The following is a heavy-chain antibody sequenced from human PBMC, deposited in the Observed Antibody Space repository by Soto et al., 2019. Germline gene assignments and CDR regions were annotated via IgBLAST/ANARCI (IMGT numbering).Heavy chain of an antibody. Sequence: GGSLRLSCAASGFTFSSYGMHWVRQAPGKGLEWVAVISYDGSNKYYADSVKGRFTISRDNSKNTLYLQMNSLRAEDTAVYYRAKDQYSSGWYRYYYYYYGMDVWGQGTTVTVSS. V-gene: IGHV3-30*18. CDR2: ISYDGSNK. D-gene: IGHD6-19*01. J-gene: IGHJ6*02. CDR3: AKDQYSSGWYRYYYYYYGMDV. CDR1: GFTFSSYG.